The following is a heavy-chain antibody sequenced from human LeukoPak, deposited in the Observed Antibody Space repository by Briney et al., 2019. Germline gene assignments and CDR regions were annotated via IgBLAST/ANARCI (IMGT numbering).Heavy chain of an antibody. CDR2: IYYIGST. V-gene: IGHV4-59*08. Sequence: PSETLSLTCTVSGDSITSYYWSWIRQPPGQGPEWIGYIYYIGSTNYNPSLNSRVTISIDTSKNQFSLKLRSVTAADTAVYYCARIEMATSQDYYYYMDVWGKGTTVTVSS. CDR3: ARIEMATSQDYYYYMDV. D-gene: IGHD5-24*01. CDR1: GDSITSYY. J-gene: IGHJ6*03.